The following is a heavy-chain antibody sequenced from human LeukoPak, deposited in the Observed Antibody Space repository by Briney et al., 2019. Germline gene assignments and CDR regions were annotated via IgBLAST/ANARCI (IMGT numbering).Heavy chain of an antibody. CDR3: ARDQVWDYYGSGSYPFTDY. CDR1: GYTFTSYG. J-gene: IGHJ4*02. CDR2: ISAYNGNT. Sequence: ASVKVSCKASGYTFTSYGISWVRQAPGQGLEWMGWISAYNGNTNYAQKLQGRVTMTTDTSTSTAYMELRSLRSDDTAVYYCARDQVWDYYGSGSYPFTDYWGQGTLVTVSS. D-gene: IGHD3-10*01. V-gene: IGHV1-18*01.